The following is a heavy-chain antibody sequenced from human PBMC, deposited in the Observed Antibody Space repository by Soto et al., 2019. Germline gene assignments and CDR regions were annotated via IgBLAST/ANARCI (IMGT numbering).Heavy chain of an antibody. D-gene: IGHD2-21*02. CDR1: GGGTLSNDA. Sequence: QVHLVQSGADGRKSGSSVRVSCTASGGGTLSNDAISWVRQAPRQGLEWLGRISPFFGTTDYSQSFQGRLTMTADAFTGTVYVDLRSLKSDDTAVYYCAREVVTETTWGSFDSWGQGTLVTVSS. J-gene: IGHJ4*02. V-gene: IGHV1-69*01. CDR3: AREVVTETTWGSFDS. CDR2: ISPFFGTT.